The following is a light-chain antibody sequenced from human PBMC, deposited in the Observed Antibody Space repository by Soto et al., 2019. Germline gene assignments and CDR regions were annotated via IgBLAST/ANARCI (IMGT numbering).Light chain of an antibody. CDR2: GVS. CDR1: SSDVGGYNS. J-gene: IGLJ1*01. Sequence: QSALTQPASVSGSPGQSITISCTGTSSDVGGYNSVSWYQQHPGKAPKLMIYGVSNRPSGVSDRFSGYKSGNTASLTISGLQAEDEADYYCSSYTTSSTYYVFATGTKLTVL. CDR3: SSYTTSSTYYV. V-gene: IGLV2-14*01.